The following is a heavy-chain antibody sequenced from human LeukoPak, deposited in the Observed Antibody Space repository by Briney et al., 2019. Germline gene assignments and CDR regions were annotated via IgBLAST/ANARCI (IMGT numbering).Heavy chain of an antibody. CDR3: ARERRITMVRGALNYYYYYGMDV. V-gene: IGHV4-34*01. Sequence: TSETLSLTCAVYGGSFSGYYWSWIRQPPGKGLEWIGEINHSGSTNYNPSLKSRVTISVDTSKNQFSLKLSSVTAADTAVYYCARERRITMVRGALNYYYYYGMDVWGQGTTVTVSS. J-gene: IGHJ6*02. CDR2: INHSGST. CDR1: GGSFSGYY. D-gene: IGHD3-10*01.